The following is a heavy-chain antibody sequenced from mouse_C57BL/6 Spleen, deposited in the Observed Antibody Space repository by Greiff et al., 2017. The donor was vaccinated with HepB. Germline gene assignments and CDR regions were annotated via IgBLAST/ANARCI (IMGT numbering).Heavy chain of an antibody. Sequence: EVQVVESGGGLVKPGGSLKLSCAASGFTFSSYTMSWVCQTPEKRLEWVATISGGGGNTYYPDSVKGRFTISRDNAKNTLYLQMSSLRSEDTALYYCAREGLFITTVVGYFDVWGTGTTVTVSS. V-gene: IGHV5-9*01. D-gene: IGHD1-1*01. CDR1: GFTFSSYT. CDR3: AREGLFITTVVGYFDV. J-gene: IGHJ1*03. CDR2: ISGGGGNT.